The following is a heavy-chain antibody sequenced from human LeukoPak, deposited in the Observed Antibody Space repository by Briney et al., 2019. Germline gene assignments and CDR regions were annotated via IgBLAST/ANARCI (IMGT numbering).Heavy chain of an antibody. Sequence: AETLSLTCTVSGASISSSNFYWDWIRQSPGKGLEWIGNIYYGETTSYNPSFKSRVTISVDTSKNQFSLKVNSVTAADTAMYFCVRHYVLHIVGPSYWGQGILVTVSS. D-gene: IGHD1-26*01. J-gene: IGHJ4*02. CDR3: VRHYVLHIVGPSY. CDR2: IYYGETT. V-gene: IGHV4-39*01. CDR1: GASISSSNFY.